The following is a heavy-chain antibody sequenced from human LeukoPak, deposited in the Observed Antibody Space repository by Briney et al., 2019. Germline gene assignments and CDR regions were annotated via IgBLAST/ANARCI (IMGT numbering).Heavy chain of an antibody. J-gene: IGHJ6*03. D-gene: IGHD3-22*01. V-gene: IGHV4-59*01. Sequence: PSETLSLTCTVSGGSINSYYWSWTRQPPGKGLEWIGYIYYSGSTNYNPSLKSRVTISVDTSKSQFSLKLSSVTAADTAVYYCARAQIEKTYYYDSSGWGPGYYYYMDVWGKGTTVTISS. CDR2: IYYSGST. CDR3: ARAQIEKTYYYDSSGWGPGYYYYMDV. CDR1: GGSINSYY.